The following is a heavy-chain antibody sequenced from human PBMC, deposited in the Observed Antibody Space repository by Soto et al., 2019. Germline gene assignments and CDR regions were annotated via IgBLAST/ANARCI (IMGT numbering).Heavy chain of an antibody. J-gene: IGHJ5*02. Sequence: QVQLQQWGAGLLKPSETLSLTCAVYGGSFSGYYWSWIRQPPEKGLECIGEINHSGSTNYNPSLKSRVTISVDTSKNQCSLKLSSVTAADTAVYYCARGGRVVPAAMWSSGWFDPWGQGTLVTVSS. CDR1: GGSFSGYY. CDR3: ARGGRVVPAAMWSSGWFDP. CDR2: INHSGST. V-gene: IGHV4-34*01. D-gene: IGHD2-2*01.